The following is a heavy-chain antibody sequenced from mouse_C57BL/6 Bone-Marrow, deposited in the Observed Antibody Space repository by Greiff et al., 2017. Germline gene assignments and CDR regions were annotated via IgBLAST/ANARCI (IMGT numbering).Heavy chain of an antibody. CDR2: INPGSGGT. D-gene: IGHD1-1*01. CDR1: GYAFTNYL. CDR3: AGGYYGSSSYYYAMDY. V-gene: IGHV1-54*01. J-gene: IGHJ4*01. Sequence: VQLKESGAELVRPGTSVKVSCKASGYAFTNYLIEWVKQRPGQGLEWIGVINPGSGGTNYNEKFKGKATLTADKSSSTAYMQLSSLTSEDSAVYFCAGGYYGSSSYYYAMDYWGQGTSVTVSS.